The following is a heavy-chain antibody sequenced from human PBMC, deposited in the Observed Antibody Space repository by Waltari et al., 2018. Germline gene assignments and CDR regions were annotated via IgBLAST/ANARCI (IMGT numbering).Heavy chain of an antibody. D-gene: IGHD1-1*01. CDR3: AKGASTYGSTGGFDY. CDR2: INPQNGGT. CDR1: GYTFTDYF. V-gene: IGHV1-2*02. J-gene: IGHJ4*02. Sequence: QVQVVQSGAEVKKPGASVKVSCKTSGYTFTDYFFPWVRQAPGQGLEWLGWINPQNGGTNYAQKFQGRVTMSRDTSSSTAYMDLSRLRSDDTAVYYCAKGASTYGSTGGFDYWGQGALITVSS.